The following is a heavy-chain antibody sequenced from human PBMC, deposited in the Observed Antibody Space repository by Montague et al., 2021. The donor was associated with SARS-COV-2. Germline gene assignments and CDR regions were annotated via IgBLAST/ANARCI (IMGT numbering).Heavy chain of an antibody. D-gene: IGHD6-13*01. CDR2: INFNGSST. CDR1: GFTFSIYS. CDR3: IRASWYFDY. Sequence: SLRLSCAASGFTFSIYSMYWVRQAPGKGLIWVSRINFNGSSTTYPYSVSVRFTTSRYNTKNTVYLQVNSLRPEDTGVYYCIRASWYFDYWGQGALVTVSS. J-gene: IGHJ4*02. V-gene: IGHV3-74*01.